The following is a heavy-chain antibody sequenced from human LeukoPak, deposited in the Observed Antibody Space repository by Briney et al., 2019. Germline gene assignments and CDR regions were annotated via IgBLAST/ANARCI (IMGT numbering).Heavy chain of an antibody. CDR2: INTHTGNP. J-gene: IGHJ5*02. Sequence: ASVKVSCKASGYTFTIYPINWVRQAPGQGLEWMGWINTHTGNPTYAQGFTGRFVFSLDTSVNTAYLQITSLKADDTAVYYCARDPPYDDFWRGYTMFDPWGQGTLVTVSS. CDR1: GYTFTIYP. CDR3: ARDPPYDDFWRGYTMFDP. D-gene: IGHD3-3*01. V-gene: IGHV7-4-1*02.